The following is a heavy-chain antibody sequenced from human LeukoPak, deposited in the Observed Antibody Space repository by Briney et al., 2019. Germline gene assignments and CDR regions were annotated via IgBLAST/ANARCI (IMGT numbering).Heavy chain of an antibody. V-gene: IGHV3-7*01. CDR2: IKQDGSEK. Sequence: GGSLRLSCTASGFTFGDYAMTWVRQAPGKGLEWVANIKQDGSEKYYVDSVKGRFTISRDNAKNSLYLQMNSLRAEDTAVYYCARGRDGYNFDYWGQGTLVTVSS. CDR3: ARGRDGYNFDY. CDR1: GFTFGDYA. J-gene: IGHJ4*02. D-gene: IGHD5-24*01.